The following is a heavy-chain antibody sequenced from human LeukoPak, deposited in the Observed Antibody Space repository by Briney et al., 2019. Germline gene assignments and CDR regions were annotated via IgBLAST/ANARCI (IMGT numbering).Heavy chain of an antibody. V-gene: IGHV3-7*03. CDR1: GFTFSSYW. Sequence: PGGSLRLSCVASGFTFSSYWVTWVRQAPGKGLEWVANIKQDGTEKYYVDSVKGRFTISRDNAKNSLYLQMNSLRAEDTAVYYCARVPSYDSSGSTRGSIDFWGQGTLVTVSS. D-gene: IGHD3-22*01. CDR2: IKQDGTEK. CDR3: ARVPSYDSSGSTRGSIDF. J-gene: IGHJ4*02.